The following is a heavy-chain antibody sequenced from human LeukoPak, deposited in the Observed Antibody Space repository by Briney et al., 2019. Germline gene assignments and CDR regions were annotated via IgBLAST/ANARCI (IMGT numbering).Heavy chain of an antibody. J-gene: IGHJ4*02. D-gene: IGHD4-17*01. Sequence: GGSLRLSCAASGFTFSTYNMNWVRQAPGQGLEWVSYISSSSTTIYYADSVKGRFTISRDNSKNTLYLQMNSLRAEDTAVYYCASSTPPSYSGGDYVRFGYWGQGTLVTVSS. V-gene: IGHV3-48*01. CDR2: ISSSSTTI. CDR1: GFTFSTYN. CDR3: ASSTPPSYSGGDYVRFGY.